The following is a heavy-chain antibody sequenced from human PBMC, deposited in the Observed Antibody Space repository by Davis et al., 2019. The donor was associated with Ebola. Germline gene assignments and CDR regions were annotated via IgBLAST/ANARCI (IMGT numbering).Heavy chain of an antibody. J-gene: IGHJ5*01. CDR2: ISGSGIAT. CDR1: AFIFSDYA. Sequence: GESLKISCTASAFIFSDYAMTWVRQAPGKGLEWVAGISGSGIATFYADSVKGRFTISRDNYKNTLYVEVNSLTVEDTAVYYCAKDQRRAVPGTPDSWGQGTLVTVSS. D-gene: IGHD6-19*01. V-gene: IGHV3-23*01. CDR3: AKDQRRAVPGTPDS.